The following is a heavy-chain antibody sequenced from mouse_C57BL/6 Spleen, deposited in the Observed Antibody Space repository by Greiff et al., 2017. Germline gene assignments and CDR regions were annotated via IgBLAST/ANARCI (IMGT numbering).Heavy chain of an antibody. J-gene: IGHJ2*01. Sequence: QVQLQQPGAELVKPGASVKLSCKASGYTFTSYWMHWVKQRPGQGLEWIGMIHPNSGSTNYNEKFKSKATLTVDKSSSTAYMQLSSLTSEDSAVYYCSRSSNYEGYFGYWGQGTTLTVAS. CDR1: GYTFTSYW. V-gene: IGHV1-64*01. CDR2: IHPNSGST. CDR3: SRSSNYEGYFGY. D-gene: IGHD2-5*01.